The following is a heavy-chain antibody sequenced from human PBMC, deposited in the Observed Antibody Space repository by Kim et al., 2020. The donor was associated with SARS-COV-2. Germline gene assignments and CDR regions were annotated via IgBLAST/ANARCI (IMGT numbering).Heavy chain of an antibody. V-gene: IGHV3-23*01. CDR3: AKADTAMPPYFDY. D-gene: IGHD5-18*01. Sequence: ADSVKGRFTISRDNSKNTRYLQMNSLRAEDTAVYYCAKADTAMPPYFDYWGQGTLVTVSS. J-gene: IGHJ4*02.